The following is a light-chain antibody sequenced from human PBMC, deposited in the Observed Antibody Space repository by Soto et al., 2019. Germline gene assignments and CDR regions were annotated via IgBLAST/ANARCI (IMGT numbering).Light chain of an antibody. CDR2: TAS. V-gene: IGKV1-27*01. J-gene: IGKJ1*01. Sequence: DIQMTQSTSSLSASVGDTVTITCRASQRINNYLAWYQQKPGKPPVLLIYTASTLKPGVPSRFSGSGAGTEFTLTISSLQPEDFATYYCQKYDSAPRTFGQGTKVDIK. CDR3: QKYDSAPRT. CDR1: QRINNY.